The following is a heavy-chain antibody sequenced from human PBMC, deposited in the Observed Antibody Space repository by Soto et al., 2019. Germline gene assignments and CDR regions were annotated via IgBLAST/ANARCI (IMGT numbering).Heavy chain of an antibody. CDR2: IYYSGST. V-gene: IGHV4-39*01. Sequence: SETLSLTCTVSGGSISSSSYYWGWIRQPPGKGLEWIGSIYYSGSTYYNPSLKSRVTISVDTSKNQFSLKLSSVTAADTAVYYCARNVSGWDQNPYFDYWGQGTLVTVSS. CDR3: ARNVSGWDQNPYFDY. J-gene: IGHJ4*02. CDR1: GGSISSSSYY. D-gene: IGHD6-19*01.